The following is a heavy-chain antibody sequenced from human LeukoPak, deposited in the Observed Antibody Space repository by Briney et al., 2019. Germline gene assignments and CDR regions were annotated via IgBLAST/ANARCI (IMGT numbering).Heavy chain of an antibody. CDR2: INHSGST. CDR1: GGSFSGYY. Sequence: SETLSLTCAVYGGSFSGYYWSWIRQPPGKGLEWIGEINHSGSTNYNPSLKSRVTISVDTSKNQFSLKLSSVTAADTAVYYCARGRRKSNVPGCIPRCSHYYYGMDVWGQGTTVTVSS. CDR3: ARGRRKSNVPGCIPRCSHYYYGMDV. V-gene: IGHV4-34*01. D-gene: IGHD2-2*01. J-gene: IGHJ6*02.